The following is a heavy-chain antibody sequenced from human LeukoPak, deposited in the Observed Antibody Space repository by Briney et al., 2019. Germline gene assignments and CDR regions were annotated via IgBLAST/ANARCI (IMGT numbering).Heavy chain of an antibody. J-gene: IGHJ5*02. CDR1: GGSISSYY. CDR2: IYTSGST. V-gene: IGHV4-4*07. Sequence: SETLSLTCTVSGGSISSYYWSWIRQPAGKGLEWIGRIYTSGSTNYNPSLKSRVTMSVDTSKNQFSLKLSSVTAADRGVYYCARDRSGDYRSPLDTWGQGTLVTVSS. CDR3: ARDRSGDYRSPLDT. D-gene: IGHD3-3*01.